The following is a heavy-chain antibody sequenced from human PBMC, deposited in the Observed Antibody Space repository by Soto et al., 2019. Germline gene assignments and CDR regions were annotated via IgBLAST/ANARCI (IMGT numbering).Heavy chain of an antibody. Sequence: QVQLQESGPGLVKPSQTLSLTCTVSGGSISSGGYYWSWIRQHPGKGLEWIGYIYYSGSTYYNPSLKSRVTISVDTSKNKFSLKLSSVTAADTAVYYWARGVTMVRGVIHTPYFDYWGQGTLVTVSS. CDR2: IYYSGST. J-gene: IGHJ4*02. CDR3: ARGVTMVRGVIHTPYFDY. D-gene: IGHD3-10*01. V-gene: IGHV4-31*03. CDR1: GGSISSGGYY.